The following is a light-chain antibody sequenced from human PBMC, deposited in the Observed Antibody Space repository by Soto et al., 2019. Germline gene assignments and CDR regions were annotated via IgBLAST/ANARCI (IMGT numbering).Light chain of an antibody. Sequence: DIPMTQSPSTLSGSFGDRVTITCRASQSVSNWLAWYQQKQGKXHNLLIYDASSLESGVPSRFSASGSGTAGTLTLSSLQPDDVATYAGQQYTPNSRTFGQGTKVDIK. CDR3: QQYTPNSRT. CDR2: DAS. J-gene: IGKJ1*01. V-gene: IGKV1-5*01. CDR1: QSVSNW.